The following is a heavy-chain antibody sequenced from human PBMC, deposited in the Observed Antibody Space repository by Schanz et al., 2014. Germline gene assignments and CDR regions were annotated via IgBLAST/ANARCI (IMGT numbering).Heavy chain of an antibody. D-gene: IGHD7-27*01. J-gene: IGHJ3*01. CDR1: GFIFSNYG. V-gene: IGHV3-33*08. Sequence: QERLVESGGGVVQPGRSLRLSCAASGFIFSNYGMHWVRQAPGKGLEWVAVISYDGSFKNYADSVRGRITMSRDNSKNTMYLQINNLRADDTAVYYCARELPGVVAFDFWGQGTMVTVSS. CDR2: ISYDGSFK. CDR3: ARELPGVVAFDF.